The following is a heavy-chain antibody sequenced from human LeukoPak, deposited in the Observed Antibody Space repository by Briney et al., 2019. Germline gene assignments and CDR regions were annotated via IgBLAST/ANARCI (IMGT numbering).Heavy chain of an antibody. J-gene: IGHJ4*02. CDR2: IYSSGST. V-gene: IGHV4-59*08. Sequence: SETLSLTCIVSGGSISSYYWSWIRQPPGKGLEWIGYIYSSGSTDYNPSLKSRVTISLDTSNHQFSLKLTSVTAADTAVYYCARHVGIHLWSLYFDYWDQGSLVTVSS. D-gene: IGHD5-18*01. CDR1: GGSISSYY. CDR3: ARHVGIHLWSLYFDY.